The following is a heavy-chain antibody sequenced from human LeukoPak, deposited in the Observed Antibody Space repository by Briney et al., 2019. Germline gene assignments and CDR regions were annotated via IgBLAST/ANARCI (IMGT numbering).Heavy chain of an antibody. CDR1: GFTFSSYS. Sequence: GGSLRLSCAASGFTFSSYSMNWVRQAPGKGLEWVSSISSSSSYIYYADSVKGRFTISRDNAKNSLYLQMNSLRAEDTAVYYCARDYVFFSWNYSVSAYDYYYYCGMDVWGQGTTVTVSS. V-gene: IGHV3-21*01. D-gene: IGHD1-7*01. J-gene: IGHJ6*02. CDR3: ARDYVFFSWNYSVSAYDYYYYCGMDV. CDR2: ISSSSSYI.